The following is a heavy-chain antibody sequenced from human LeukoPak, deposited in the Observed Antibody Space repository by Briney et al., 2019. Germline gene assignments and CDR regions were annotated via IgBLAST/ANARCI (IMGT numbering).Heavy chain of an antibody. CDR3: ARGRYDFWSGYFGH. D-gene: IGHD3-3*01. CDR2: IYYSGST. Sequence: PSETLSLTCTVSGGSISSGDYYWSWLRQPPGTGLEWIGYIYYSGSTYYNPSLKSRVTISVDTSKNQFSLKLSSVTAADTAVYYCARGRYDFWSGYFGHWGQGTTVTVSS. V-gene: IGHV4-30-4*01. J-gene: IGHJ6*02. CDR1: GGSISSGDYY.